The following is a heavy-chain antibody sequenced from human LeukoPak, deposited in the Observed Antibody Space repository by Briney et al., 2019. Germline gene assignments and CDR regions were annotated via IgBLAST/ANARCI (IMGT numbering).Heavy chain of an antibody. CDR3: ARGEGGYCSSTSCYRDYYYYYMDV. CDR1: GFTFSSYS. CDR2: ISSSSSTI. D-gene: IGHD2-2*03. V-gene: IGHV3-48*01. Sequence: GGSLRLSRAASGFTFSSYSMNWVRQAPGKGLEWVSYISSSSSTIYYADSVKGRFTISRDNAKNSLYLQMNSLRAEDTAVYYCARGEGGYCSSTSCYRDYYYYYMDVWGKGTTVTVSS. J-gene: IGHJ6*03.